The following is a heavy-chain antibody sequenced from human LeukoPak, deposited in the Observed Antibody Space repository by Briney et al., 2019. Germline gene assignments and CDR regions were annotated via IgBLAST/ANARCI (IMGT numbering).Heavy chain of an antibody. CDR3: ASDTAMVIYYYYYMDV. CDR1: GFSVSRNY. D-gene: IGHD5-18*01. J-gene: IGHJ6*03. V-gene: IGHV3-66*02. Sequence: GGSLRLSCAASGFSVSRNYMTWVRQAPGKGLEWVSVIYSGGRTDYADSVKGRFTISRDSSKNTLYLQMNSLRAEDTAVYYCASDTAMVIYYYYYMDVWGKGTTVTVSS. CDR2: IYSGGRT.